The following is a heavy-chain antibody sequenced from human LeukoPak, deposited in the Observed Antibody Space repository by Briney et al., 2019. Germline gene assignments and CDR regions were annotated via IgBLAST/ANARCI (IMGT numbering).Heavy chain of an antibody. Sequence: PGGSLRLSCVASGFNFSPYAVHWVCQAPGKGLEWVAIISNDGTTESYSDSVKGRFTISRDNFKNTLYLQMNGLRLEDTAVYYCATLRDIVVVATTPTDVWGEGTTVIVSS. D-gene: IGHD2-2*01. CDR1: GFNFSPYA. J-gene: IGHJ6*04. CDR2: ISNDGTTE. CDR3: ATLRDIVVVATTPTDV. V-gene: IGHV3-30-3*01.